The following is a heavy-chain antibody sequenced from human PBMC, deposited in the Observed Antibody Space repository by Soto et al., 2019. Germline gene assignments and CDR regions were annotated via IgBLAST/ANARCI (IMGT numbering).Heavy chain of an antibody. Sequence: ASVKVSCKASGYSFTNNDVTWVRQATGQGLEWMGRMNPGSGDTGYAQKFQGRVTMTRDISIATAYMELSGLRSDDTAIYYCARMATFGSLNWFDPWGQGTLVTVSS. CDR2: MNPGSGDT. V-gene: IGHV1-8*01. D-gene: IGHD3-16*01. J-gene: IGHJ5*02. CDR3: ARMATFGSLNWFDP. CDR1: GYSFTNND.